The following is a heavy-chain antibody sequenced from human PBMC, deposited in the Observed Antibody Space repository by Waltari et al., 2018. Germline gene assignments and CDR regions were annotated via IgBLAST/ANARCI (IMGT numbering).Heavy chain of an antibody. CDR1: GFTFSSYS. Sequence: EVQLVESGGGLVKPGGSLRLSCAASGFTFSSYSMNWVRQAPGRGLEWVSSISSSSSYIYYADSVKGRFTISRDNAKNSLYLQMNSLRAEDTAVYYCARGVELSCFDYWGQGTLVTVSS. J-gene: IGHJ4*02. D-gene: IGHD1-1*01. CDR3: ARGVELSCFDY. CDR2: ISSSSSYI. V-gene: IGHV3-21*01.